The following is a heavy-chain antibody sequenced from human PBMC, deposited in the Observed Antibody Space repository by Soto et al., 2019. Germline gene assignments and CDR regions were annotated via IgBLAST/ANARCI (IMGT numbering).Heavy chain of an antibody. CDR3: ARGVLPAATDYNWFDP. CDR1: GFSLSTSGMC. CDR2: IDWDDDK. V-gene: IGHV2-70*11. J-gene: IGHJ5*02. Sequence: SGPTLVNPTQTLTLTCTFSGFSLSTSGMCVSWIRQPPGKALEWLARIDWDDDKYYSTSLKTRLTISKDTSKNQVVLTMTNMDPVDTATYYCARGVLPAATDYNWFDPWGQGTLVTVSS. D-gene: IGHD2-2*01.